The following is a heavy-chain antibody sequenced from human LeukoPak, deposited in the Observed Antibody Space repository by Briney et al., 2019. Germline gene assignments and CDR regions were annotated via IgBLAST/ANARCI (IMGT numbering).Heavy chain of an antibody. CDR3: ASERGYSYGFPDY. CDR2: IYYSGST. D-gene: IGHD5-18*01. CDR1: GGSISSGDYY. J-gene: IGHJ4*02. V-gene: IGHV4-30-4*08. Sequence: PSQTLSLTCTVSGGSISSGDYYWSWIRQPPGKGLEWIGYIYYSGSTYYNPSLRSRVTISVDTSKNQFSLKLSPVTAADTAVYYCASERGYSYGFPDYWGQGTLVTVSS.